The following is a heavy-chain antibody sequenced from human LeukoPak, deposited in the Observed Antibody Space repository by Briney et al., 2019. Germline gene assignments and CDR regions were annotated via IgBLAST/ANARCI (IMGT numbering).Heavy chain of an antibody. CDR2: IDGGGDAT. CDR3: TRDTWLTTVTSWGNSFDI. CDR1: GFTFNNYA. D-gene: IGHD4-17*01. J-gene: IGHJ3*02. Sequence: GGSLRLSCAASGFTFNNYAMGWVRQPPGKGLEWLSAIDGGGDATKYADSVKGRFTISRDNAKNSLYLQMNSLRAEDTAVYYCTRDTWLTTVTSWGNSFDIWGRGTMVTVSS. V-gene: IGHV3-23*01.